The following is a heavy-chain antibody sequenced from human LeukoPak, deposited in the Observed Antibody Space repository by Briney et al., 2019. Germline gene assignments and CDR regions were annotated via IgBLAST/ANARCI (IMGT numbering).Heavy chain of an antibody. CDR1: GGSFSGYY. Sequence: PSETLSLTCAVYGGSFSGYYWSWIRQPPGKGLEWIGEINHSGSTNYNPSLKSRVTISVDTSKNQFSLKLSSVTAADTAVYYCARVGTYYDILTGYYTVYYFDYWGQGTLVTVSS. CDR2: INHSGST. D-gene: IGHD3-9*01. J-gene: IGHJ4*02. CDR3: ARVGTYYDILTGYYTVYYFDY. V-gene: IGHV4-34*01.